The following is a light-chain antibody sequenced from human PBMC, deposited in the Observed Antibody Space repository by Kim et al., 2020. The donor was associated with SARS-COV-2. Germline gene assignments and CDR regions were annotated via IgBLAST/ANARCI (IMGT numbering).Light chain of an antibody. J-gene: IGKJ2*01. Sequence: DIQMTQSPSSLSASIGDRVTITCRASHDIKNNLGWFQQRPGTAPKRLVYAASTLQSGVPSRFRGSGSGTDFNLTIDTLQPEDFATYYCLQHNNYPRTFGKGTKLEI. CDR1: HDIKNN. CDR2: AAS. V-gene: IGKV1-17*01. CDR3: LQHNNYPRT.